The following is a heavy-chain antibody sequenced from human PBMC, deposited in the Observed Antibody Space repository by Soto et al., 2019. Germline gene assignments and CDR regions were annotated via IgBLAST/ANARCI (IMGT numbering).Heavy chain of an antibody. D-gene: IGHD5-18*01. V-gene: IGHV3-23*01. J-gene: IGHJ4*02. CDR1: GFKFYSYA. Sequence: EVQLLESGGGLVQPGGSLRLSCAASGFKFYSYAMNWVRQAPGKGLEWVSGIDGSAVGTYYEDAVKGRFAISRDNSGTTLYLQMHSLRVEDTGVYYWAKEAAWIHDEIDHWGQGTLVTVSS. CDR3: AKEAAWIHDEIDH. CDR2: IDGSAVGT.